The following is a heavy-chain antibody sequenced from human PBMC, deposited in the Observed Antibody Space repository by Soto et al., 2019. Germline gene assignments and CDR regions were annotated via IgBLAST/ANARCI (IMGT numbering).Heavy chain of an antibody. D-gene: IGHD3-22*01. CDR2: ISYDGSNK. Sequence: GGSLRLSCAASGFTFSSYGMHWVRQAPGKGLEWVAVISYDGSNKYYADSVKGRFTISRDNSKDTLYLQMNSLRAEDTAVYYCAKDPRRYYDSSGHYYFDYWGQGTLVTVSS. V-gene: IGHV3-30*18. J-gene: IGHJ4*02. CDR1: GFTFSSYG. CDR3: AKDPRRYYDSSGHYYFDY.